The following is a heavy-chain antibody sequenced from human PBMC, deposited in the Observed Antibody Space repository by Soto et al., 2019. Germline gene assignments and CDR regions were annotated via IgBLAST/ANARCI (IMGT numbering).Heavy chain of an antibody. J-gene: IGHJ6*03. CDR2: FDPEDGET. CDR3: ATGTRGVGNYYYYYMDV. V-gene: IGHV1-24*01. CDR1: GYTLTELS. Sequence: GASVKVSCKVSGYTLTELSMHWVRQAPGKGLEWMGGFDPEDGETIYAQKFQGRVTMTEDTSTDTAYMELSSLRSEDTAVYYCATGTRGVGNYYYYYMDVWGKGTTVTVSS. D-gene: IGHD1-26*01.